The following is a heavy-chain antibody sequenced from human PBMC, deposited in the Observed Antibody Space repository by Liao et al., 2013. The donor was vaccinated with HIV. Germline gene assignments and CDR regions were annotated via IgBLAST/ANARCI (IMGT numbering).Heavy chain of an antibody. Sequence: QLQLQESGPGLVKPSETLSLTCTVSGGSISRSSYYWGWIRQSPGKGLEWIGSMYYSGSTHYNPSLKSGVTISVDTSKNQFSLKLTSVTAADTAVYYCARAQGNDFWSGYWREWGQGTLVTVSS. CDR3: ARAQGNDFWSGYWRE. D-gene: IGHD3-3*01. J-gene: IGHJ4*02. CDR2: MYYSGST. V-gene: IGHV4-39*07. CDR1: GGSISRSSYY.